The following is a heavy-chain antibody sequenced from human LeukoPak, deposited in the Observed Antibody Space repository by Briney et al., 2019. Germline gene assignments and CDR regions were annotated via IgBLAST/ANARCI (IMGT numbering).Heavy chain of an antibody. CDR3: ARDTSGSDFDS. Sequence: GGSLRLSCAASGFTFSSYGMHWVRQAPGKGLEWVAVISYDGSNKYYADSVKGRFTISRDNSKNTLYLQMNSLRAEDTAVYYCARDTSGSDFDSWGQGTLVTVSS. J-gene: IGHJ4*02. CDR1: GFTFSSYG. CDR2: ISYDGSNK. D-gene: IGHD3-10*01. V-gene: IGHV3-30*03.